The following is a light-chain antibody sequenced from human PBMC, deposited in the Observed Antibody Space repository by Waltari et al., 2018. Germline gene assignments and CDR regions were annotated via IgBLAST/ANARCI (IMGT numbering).Light chain of an antibody. Sequence: QSVLTQPPSASGTPGLSVPISCSGSSPTIGSNPVNWYQQLPGTAPKLLIYSNNQRPSGVPDRFSGSKSGTSASLAISGLQSEDEADYYCATWDDSLNAAVFGGGTQLSVL. J-gene: IGLJ7*01. CDR3: ATWDDSLNAAV. CDR2: SNN. V-gene: IGLV1-44*01. CDR1: SPTIGSNP.